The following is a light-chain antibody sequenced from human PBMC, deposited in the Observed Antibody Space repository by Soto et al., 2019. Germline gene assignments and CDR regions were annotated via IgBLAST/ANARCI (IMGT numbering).Light chain of an antibody. Sequence: QSALTQPPSASGFPGQSVTISCTGTRRDVGGYKYVSWYQQYPGKAPKLMIYEVSKRPSGVPDRFSGSKSGNTASLTVSGLQAEDDADYYCSSYAGSPYVFGTGTKVTVL. CDR3: SSYAGSPYV. CDR2: EVS. CDR1: RRDVGGYKY. J-gene: IGLJ1*01. V-gene: IGLV2-8*01.